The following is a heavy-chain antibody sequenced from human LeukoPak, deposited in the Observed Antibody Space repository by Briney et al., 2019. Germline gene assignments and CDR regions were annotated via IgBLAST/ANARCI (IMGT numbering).Heavy chain of an antibody. D-gene: IGHD6-13*01. Sequence: SETLSLTCAVYGGSFSGYYWSWIRQPSGKGLEWIGEINHSGSTNHNPSLKSRVTISVDTSKNQFSLKLSSVTAADTAVYYCARGEQQLVDCDYWGQGTLVSVSS. J-gene: IGHJ4*02. CDR3: ARGEQQLVDCDY. CDR1: GGSFSGYY. V-gene: IGHV4-34*01. CDR2: INHSGST.